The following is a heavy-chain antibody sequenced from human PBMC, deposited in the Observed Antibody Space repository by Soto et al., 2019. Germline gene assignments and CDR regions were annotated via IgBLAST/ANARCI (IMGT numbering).Heavy chain of an antibody. CDR1: GFTFSVYS. D-gene: IGHD6-19*01. CDR3: ATSVEGHFDY. CDR2: ITSDTKTI. Sequence: EVQLLESGGDLVQRGGSLRLSCVASGFTFSVYSMNWVRQAPGKGMEWFSYITSDTKTIKYADSVKGRFTISRDNAKNEVYLHMNTVRDEDPAVYYCATSVEGHFDYWGQGTVVTVSS. V-gene: IGHV3-48*02. J-gene: IGHJ4*02.